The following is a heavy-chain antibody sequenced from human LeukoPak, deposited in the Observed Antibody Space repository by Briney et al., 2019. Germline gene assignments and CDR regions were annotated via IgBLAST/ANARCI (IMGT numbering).Heavy chain of an antibody. D-gene: IGHD3-22*01. CDR1: GVSISSRNYY. CDR2: IHYSGST. CDR3: ARTNYYDSSGAIDL. V-gene: IGHV4-39*01. Sequence: SETVSFNCTASGVSISSRNYYWEWIRQPPGKGLEWIGSIHYSGSTYYNPSLKSRVTISVDTSKNQFSLKLSSVTAADTAVYFCARTNYYDSSGAIDLWGQG. J-gene: IGHJ5*02.